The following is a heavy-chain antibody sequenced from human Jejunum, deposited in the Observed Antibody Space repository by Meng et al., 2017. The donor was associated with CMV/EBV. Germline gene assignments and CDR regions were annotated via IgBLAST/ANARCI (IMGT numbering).Heavy chain of an antibody. D-gene: IGHD4-11*01. CDR3: ARENDYTNYFDS. CDR2: VSNDGATT. J-gene: IGHJ4*02. Sequence: SGYTIRNYPVPWVRQAPGEGLEWVAGVSNDGATTYQADSVRGRFSISRDNSKNTVYLQMNSLRREDTAVYFCARENDYTNYFDSWGRGTLVTVSS. CDR1: GYTIRNYP. V-gene: IGHV3-30-3*01.